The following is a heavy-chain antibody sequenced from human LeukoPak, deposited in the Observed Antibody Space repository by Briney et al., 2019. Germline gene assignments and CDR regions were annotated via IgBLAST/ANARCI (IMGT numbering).Heavy chain of an antibody. CDR1: GFTSSSYG. CDR2: ISYDGSNK. V-gene: IGHV3-30*18. J-gene: IGHJ6*04. D-gene: IGHD3-16*02. Sequence: GGSLRLSCAASGFTSSSYGMHWVRQAPGKGLEWVAVISYDGSNKYYADSVKGRFTISRDNSKNTLYLQMNSLRAEDTAVYYCAKDGPLTFGGVIVPPYGMDVWGKGTTVTVSS. CDR3: AKDGPLTFGGVIVPPYGMDV.